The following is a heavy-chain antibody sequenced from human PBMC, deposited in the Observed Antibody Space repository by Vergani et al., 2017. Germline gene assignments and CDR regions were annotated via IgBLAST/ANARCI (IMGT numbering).Heavy chain of an antibody. D-gene: IGHD4-17*01. J-gene: IGHJ3*02. CDR3: ARDFRGLRSAFDI. CDR1: GGSISSHY. CDR2: IYYSGST. V-gene: IGHV4-59*11. Sequence: QVQLQESGPGLVKPSETLSLTCTVSGGSISSHYWSWIRQPPGKGLEWIGYIYYSGSTNYNPSLKSRVTISVDTSKNQFSLKLSSVTAADTAVYYCARDFRGLRSAFDIWGQGTMVTVSS.